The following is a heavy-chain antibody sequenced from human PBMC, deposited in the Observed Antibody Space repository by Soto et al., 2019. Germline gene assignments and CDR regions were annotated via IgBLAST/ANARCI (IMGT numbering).Heavy chain of an antibody. V-gene: IGHV4-59*08. Sequence: SETLSLTCTVSGGSISSYYWSWIRQPPGKGLEWIGYIYYSGSTNYNPSLKSRVTISVDTSKNQFSLKLSSVTAADTAVYYCGRGLGGYLDYLDYWGQGTLVTVSS. CDR2: IYYSGST. J-gene: IGHJ4*02. CDR3: GRGLGGYLDYLDY. D-gene: IGHD3-16*02. CDR1: GGSISSYY.